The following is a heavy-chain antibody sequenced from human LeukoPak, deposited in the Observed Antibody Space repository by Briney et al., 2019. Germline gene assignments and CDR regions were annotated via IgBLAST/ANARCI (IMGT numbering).Heavy chain of an antibody. CDR1: GGSFSGYY. Sequence: KASETLSLTCAVYGGSFSGYYWSWIRQPPGKGLEWIGEINHSGSTNYNPSLKSRVTISVDTSKNQFSLKLSSVTAADTAVYYCARGGYYYYMDVWGKGTTVTASS. CDR2: INHSGST. CDR3: ARGGYYYYMDV. J-gene: IGHJ6*03. V-gene: IGHV4-34*01.